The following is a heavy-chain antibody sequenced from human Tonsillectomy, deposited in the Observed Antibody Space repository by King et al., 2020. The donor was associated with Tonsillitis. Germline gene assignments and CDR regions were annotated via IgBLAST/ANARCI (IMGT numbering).Heavy chain of an antibody. CDR2: FDPEDGET. CDR3: ATGYSNGWSFAFDI. Sequence: QLVQSGAEVKKPGASVKVSCKVSGYTLTELSMHWVRQAPGKGLEWMGGFDPEDGETIYAQKFQSRVTMTEDTSTDTAYMELSSLGSEDTAVYYCATGYSNGWSFAFDIWGQGTLVTVSS. J-gene: IGHJ3*02. D-gene: IGHD6-19*01. CDR1: GYTLTELS. V-gene: IGHV1-24*01.